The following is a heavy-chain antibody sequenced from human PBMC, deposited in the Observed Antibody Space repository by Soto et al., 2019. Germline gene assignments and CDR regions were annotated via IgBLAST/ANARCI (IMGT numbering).Heavy chain of an antibody. CDR2: IIPIFGTA. Sequence: SAKASCKASGGTFSIYALSWVRQAPEKGLEWMGGIIPIFGTANYAQKFQGRVTITADESTSTAYMELSSLRAEDTAVYYCAKDPFVAQLLWSPRTSRGPKNIKFDYWGQGTLVTVSS. J-gene: IGHJ4*02. D-gene: IGHD2-2*01. V-gene: IGHV1-69*13. CDR1: GGTFSIYA. CDR3: AKDPFVAQLLWSPRTSRGPKNIKFDY.